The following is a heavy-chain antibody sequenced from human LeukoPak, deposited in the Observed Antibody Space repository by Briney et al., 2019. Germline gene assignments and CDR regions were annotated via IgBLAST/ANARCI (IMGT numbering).Heavy chain of an antibody. V-gene: IGHV4-30-4*08. J-gene: IGHJ3*02. CDR2: IYYSGST. CDR3: ARGFRYCSSTSCYPDAFDI. Sequence: SETLSLTCTVSGGSISSGDYYWSWIRQPPGKGLEWIGYIYYSGSTYYNPSLKSRVTISVDTSKNQFSLKLSSVTAADTAVYYCARGFRYCSSTSCYPDAFDIWGQGTMVTVSS. D-gene: IGHD2-2*01. CDR1: GGSISSGDYY.